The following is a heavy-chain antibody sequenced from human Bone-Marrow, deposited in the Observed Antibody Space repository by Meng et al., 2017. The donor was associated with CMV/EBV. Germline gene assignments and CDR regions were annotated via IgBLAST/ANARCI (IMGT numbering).Heavy chain of an antibody. CDR3: ARGRYCSSTSCYGDP. D-gene: IGHD2-2*01. J-gene: IGHJ5*02. CDR2: MNPNSGNT. Sequence: ASVKVSCKASGYTFTSYDINWVRQATGQGLEWMGWMNPNSGNTGYAQKFQGRVTMTRNTSISAAYMELSSLRSEDTAVYYCARGRYCSSTSCYGDPWGQGTLVTVSS. CDR1: GYTFTSYD. V-gene: IGHV1-8*01.